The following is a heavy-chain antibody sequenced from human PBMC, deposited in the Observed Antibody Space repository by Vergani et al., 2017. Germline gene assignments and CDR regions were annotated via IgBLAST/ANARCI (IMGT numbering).Heavy chain of an antibody. J-gene: IGHJ4*02. CDR3: ASFCSSTSCFYFDY. CDR2: INPSGGHT. D-gene: IGHD2-2*01. V-gene: IGHV1-46*01. CDR1: GYTFSNYY. Sequence: QVQVVQSGAEVKKSGASVKVSCKTSGYTFSNYYMHWVRQAPGQGLEWMGIINPSGGHTNYAQKFQGRVTITADKSTSTAYMELSSLRSEDTAVYYCASFCSSTSCFYFDYWGQGTLVTVSS.